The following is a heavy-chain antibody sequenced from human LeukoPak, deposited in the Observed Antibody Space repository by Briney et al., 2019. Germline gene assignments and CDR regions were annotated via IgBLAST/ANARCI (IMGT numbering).Heavy chain of an antibody. V-gene: IGHV3-11*04. J-gene: IGHJ4*02. D-gene: IGHD6-13*01. Sequence: PGGSLRLSCAASGFTFSDYYMSWIRQAPGKGLEWVSYISSSGSIKNYADSVKGRFTISRDNAKNSLYLQMNSLRAEDTAVYYCARVSSSSWLPPFWDYWGQGTLVTVSS. CDR1: GFTFSDYY. CDR2: ISSSGSIK. CDR3: ARVSSSSWLPPFWDY.